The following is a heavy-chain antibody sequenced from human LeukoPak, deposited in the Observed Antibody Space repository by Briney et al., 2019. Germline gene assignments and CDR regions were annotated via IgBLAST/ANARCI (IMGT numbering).Heavy chain of an antibody. V-gene: IGHV3-23*01. J-gene: IGHJ6*03. CDR3: AKGAGYSYYYYYYYMDV. D-gene: IGHD3-9*01. CDR1: GFTFSSYA. CDR2: ISGSGGST. Sequence: GRSLRLSCAASGFTFSSYAMSWVRQAPGKGLEWVSAISGSGGSTYYADSVKGRFTISRDNSKNTLYLQMNSLRAEDTAVYYCAKGAGYSYYYYYYYMDVWGKGTTVTVSS.